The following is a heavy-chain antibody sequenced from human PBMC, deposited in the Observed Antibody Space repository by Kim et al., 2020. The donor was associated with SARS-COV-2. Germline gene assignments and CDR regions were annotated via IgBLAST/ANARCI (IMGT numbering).Heavy chain of an antibody. V-gene: IGHV4-59*01. CDR3: ARVGSGYYYGLHNWFDP. Sequence: SETLSLTCTVSGGSISSYYWSWIRQPPGKGLEWIGYIYYSGSTNYNPSLKSRVTISVDTSKNQFSLKLSSVTAADTAVYYCARVGSGYYYGLHNWFDPWGQGTLVTVSS. D-gene: IGHD3-22*01. CDR2: IYYSGST. J-gene: IGHJ5*02. CDR1: GGSISSYY.